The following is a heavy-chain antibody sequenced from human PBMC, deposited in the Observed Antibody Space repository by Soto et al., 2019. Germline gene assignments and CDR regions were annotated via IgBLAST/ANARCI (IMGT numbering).Heavy chain of an antibody. CDR1: GGSISSGEYS. J-gene: IGHJ4*02. Sequence: PSETLSLTCSVSGGSISSGEYSWSWIRQPPGKGLEWIGFIYDSGSTYYIPSLRSRVTISVDTSKNQFSLKLYSVTAADTAVYYCARSSAVITTLNYIDNWGQGTLVTVSS. CDR2: IYDSGST. V-gene: IGHV4-30-4*01. CDR3: ARSSAVITTLNYIDN. D-gene: IGHD3-22*01.